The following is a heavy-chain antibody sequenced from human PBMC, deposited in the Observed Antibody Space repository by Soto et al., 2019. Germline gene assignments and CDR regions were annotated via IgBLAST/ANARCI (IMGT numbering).Heavy chain of an antibody. J-gene: IGHJ5*02. CDR1: GGSITNYY. V-gene: IGHV4-4*07. Sequence: SETLSLTCAVSGGSITNYYWNWIRQPAGEGLEWIGRIFVSGITTYNPSLQSRVTMSIDMSKSQFSLKLTPVTAADTAIYFCARGSFHPPAGNLGGMFDPWGQGILVTVSS. CDR3: ARGSFHPPAGNLGGMFDP. CDR2: IFVSGIT. D-gene: IGHD3-10*01.